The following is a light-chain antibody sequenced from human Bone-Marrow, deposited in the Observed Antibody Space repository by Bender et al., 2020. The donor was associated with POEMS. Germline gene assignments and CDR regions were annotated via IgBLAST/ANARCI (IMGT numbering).Light chain of an antibody. CDR1: SSDVGVYNY. CDR3: CSYAGNYIYV. J-gene: IGLJ1*01. Sequence: QSALTQPRSVSGSPGQSVTISCTGTSSDVGVYNYVSWYQQHPGKAPKLMIYDVTTRPSGVPDRFSGSKSGNTASLTISGLQAEDEADYYCCSYAGNYIYVFGTGTKVTVL. CDR2: DVT. V-gene: IGLV2-11*01.